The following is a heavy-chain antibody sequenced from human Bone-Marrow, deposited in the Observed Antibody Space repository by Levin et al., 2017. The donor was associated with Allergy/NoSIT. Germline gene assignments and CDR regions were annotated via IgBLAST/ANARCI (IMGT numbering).Heavy chain of an antibody. CDR2: INPNVGGA. CDR1: GYTFTDYY. D-gene: IGHD4-11*01. J-gene: IGHJ4*02. CDR3: ATITVSPLFDY. Sequence: GESLKISCKASGYTFTDYYIHWVRQAPGQGPEWMGRINPNVGGANIAQKFQGRVTLTRDTSIGTAYMELSGLKSDDTAVYYCATITVSPLFDYWGQGTLVTVSS. V-gene: IGHV1-2*06.